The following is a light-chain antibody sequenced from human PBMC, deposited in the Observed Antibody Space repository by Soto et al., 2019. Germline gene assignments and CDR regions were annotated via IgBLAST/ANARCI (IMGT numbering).Light chain of an antibody. Sequence: IHMTQSPSTLSASVWDRVTVTCLASQSIRNWLAWYQDKPGKAPKLLIYGASSLESGVPSRFSGSGSGTEFTLSISSLQTDDYATYYCQQYTSYWTFGQGTKVDIK. CDR2: GAS. CDR3: QQYTSYWT. J-gene: IGKJ1*01. V-gene: IGKV1-5*01. CDR1: QSIRNW.